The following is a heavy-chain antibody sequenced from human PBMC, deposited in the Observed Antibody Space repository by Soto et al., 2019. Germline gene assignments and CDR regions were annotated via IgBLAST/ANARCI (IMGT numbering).Heavy chain of an antibody. Sequence: SETLSLTCSVSGDSTSDSFWDWIRQPPGKGLEWIGYVSYTGSTRYNPSLKSRVTISVDTSKNQVSLKLSSVTAADTAVYFCATEGTYGYKDFEFWGQGTLVTVSS. CDR2: VSYTGST. V-gene: IGHV4-59*01. CDR3: ATEGTYGYKDFEF. D-gene: IGHD5-12*01. CDR1: GDSTSDSF. J-gene: IGHJ4*02.